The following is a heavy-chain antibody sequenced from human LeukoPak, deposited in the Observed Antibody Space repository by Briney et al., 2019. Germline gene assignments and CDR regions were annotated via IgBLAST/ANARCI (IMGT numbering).Heavy chain of an antibody. Sequence: PSETLSLTCAVSGYSISSGYYWGWIRQPPGKGLEWIGSIHHSGSTYYNPSLKSRVTISVDTSKNQFSLKLSSVTAADTAVYYCARGGYSYGFWRYYFDYWGQGTLVTVSS. D-gene: IGHD5-18*01. CDR1: GYSISSGYY. J-gene: IGHJ4*02. CDR2: IHHSGST. CDR3: ARGGYSYGFWRYYFDY. V-gene: IGHV4-38-2*01.